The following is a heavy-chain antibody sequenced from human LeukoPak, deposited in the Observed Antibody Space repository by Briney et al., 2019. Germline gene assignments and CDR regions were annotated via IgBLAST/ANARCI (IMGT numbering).Heavy chain of an antibody. D-gene: IGHD2-2*02. J-gene: IGHJ5*02. V-gene: IGHV4-39*07. CDR1: GGSVSIGNYY. CDR3: ARGVRGTYCSSTSCYIGRWFDP. Sequence: SETLSLTCTVPGGSVSIGNYYWSWIRQPPGKGLEWIGEINHSGSTNYNPSLKSRVTISVDTSKNQFSLKLSSVTAADTAVYYCARGVRGTYCSSTSCYIGRWFDPWGQGTLVTVSP. CDR2: INHSGST.